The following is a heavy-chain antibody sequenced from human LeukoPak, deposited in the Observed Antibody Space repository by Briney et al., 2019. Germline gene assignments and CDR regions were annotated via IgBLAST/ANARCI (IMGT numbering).Heavy chain of an antibody. CDR1: GYTFTAHY. CDR2: INPYSGGT. CDR3: ARAKSGGTLEDTFDI. V-gene: IGHV1-2*06. D-gene: IGHD1/OR15-1a*01. Sequence: ASVKVSCKASGYTFTAHYIHWVRQAPGQGLEWMGRINPYSGGTNFPQKFKGRVTMTSDTSICTAFVEVSSLRYDDTAVYYCARAKSGGTLEDTFDIWGQGTVVIVSS. J-gene: IGHJ3*02.